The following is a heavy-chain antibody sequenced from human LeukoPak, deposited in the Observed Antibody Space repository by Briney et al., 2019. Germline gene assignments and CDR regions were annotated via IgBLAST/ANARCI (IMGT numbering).Heavy chain of an antibody. V-gene: IGHV3-74*01. CDR2: IYGDGSST. CDR3: ARARGVTEFDY. D-gene: IGHD2-21*02. J-gene: IGHJ4*02. Sequence: GGSLRLSCAASGFTFSSYWMHWVRQAPGKGLVWVSRIYGDGSSTSYADSVKGRFTISGDNAKNTLYLQMNSLRAEDTAVYYCARARGVTEFDYWGQGTLVTVSS. CDR1: GFTFSSYW.